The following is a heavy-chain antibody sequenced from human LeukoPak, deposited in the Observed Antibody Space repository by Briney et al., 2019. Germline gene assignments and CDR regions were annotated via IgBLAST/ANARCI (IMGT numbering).Heavy chain of an antibody. J-gene: IGHJ5*02. CDR1: GYTFNNYG. CDR2: VTSYNGDT. Sequence: ASVKVSCKASGYTFNNYGISWVRQAPGQGLEWMGWVTSYNGDTNYAQKFHGRVTMSADTSTSTAYMELRSLRFDDTGIYYCAKDWHILTGRNCFDPWGQGTLVTVSS. CDR3: AKDWHILTGRNCFDP. D-gene: IGHD3-9*01. V-gene: IGHV1-18*01.